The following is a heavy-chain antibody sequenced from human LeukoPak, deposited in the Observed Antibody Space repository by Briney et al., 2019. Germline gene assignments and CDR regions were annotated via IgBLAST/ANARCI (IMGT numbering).Heavy chain of an antibody. CDR3: ARDGAPYGSGSYKDY. V-gene: IGHV5-10-1*01. CDR1: GYSFTSYW. D-gene: IGHD3-10*01. Sequence: GESLKISCKGSGYSFTSYWISWVRLMPGKGLEWMGRIDPSDSYTNYSPSFQGHVTISADKSISTAYLQWSSLKASDTAMYYCARDGAPYGSGSYKDYWGQGTLVTVSS. CDR2: IDPSDSYT. J-gene: IGHJ4*02.